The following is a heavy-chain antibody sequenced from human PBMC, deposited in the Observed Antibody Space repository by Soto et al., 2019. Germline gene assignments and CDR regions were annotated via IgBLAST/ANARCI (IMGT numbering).Heavy chain of an antibody. J-gene: IGHJ3*02. D-gene: IGHD3-22*01. V-gene: IGHV1-69*13. CDR1: GGTYRRSA. CDR3: ARSMIVVVIGAFDI. CDR2: IIPIFGTA. Sequence: SVKGDCKASGGTYRRSAISWGRQANGQGLEWMGGIIPIFGTANYAQKFQGRVTITADESTSTAYMELSSLRSEDTAVYYCARSMIVVVIGAFDIWGQGTMVTVSS.